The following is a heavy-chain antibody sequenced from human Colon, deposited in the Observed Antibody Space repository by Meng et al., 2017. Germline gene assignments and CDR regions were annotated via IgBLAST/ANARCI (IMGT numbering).Heavy chain of an antibody. J-gene: IGHJ4*02. CDR1: GDNVSNNSPA. V-gene: IGHV6-1*01. CDR3: ARESSRQFNY. Sequence: QVQLKQSGQVLVKPSKTPSRTCAISGDNVSNNSPAWNWIRQSPSRGLEWLGRTYYRSKWYNEYAGSVKSRISITPDTSTNQFSLQLNSVTPDDTAVYYCARESSRQFNYWGQGTLVTVSS. CDR2: TYYRSKWYN.